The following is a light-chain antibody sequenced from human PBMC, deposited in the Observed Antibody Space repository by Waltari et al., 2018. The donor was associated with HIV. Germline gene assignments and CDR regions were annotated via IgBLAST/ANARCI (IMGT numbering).Light chain of an antibody. J-gene: IGLJ2*01. CDR3: CSYGGSWSFV. V-gene: IGLV2-11*01. CDR2: DVA. Sequence: QSALTQPRSVSGSPGQSVTLSCAGSTNHVGTYNYVSWSHQKSGEAPRLLLYDVAQRPSGVPVRFSGARSGDTASLTISGLQAEDEGDFYCCSYGGSWSFVFGGGTRVTVL. CDR1: TNHVGTYNY.